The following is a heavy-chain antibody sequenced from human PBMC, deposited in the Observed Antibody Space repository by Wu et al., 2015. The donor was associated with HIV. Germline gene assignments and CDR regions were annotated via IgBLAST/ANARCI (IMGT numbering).Heavy chain of an antibody. CDR3: VRVGYHYDIGGSYGEYFQH. CDR1: GGTLSGHT. CDR2: IIPAFGST. Sequence: QVQLVQSGAEMKKPGSSVKVSCESSGGTLSGHTLSWLRQVPGKGLEWMGAIIPAFGSTPYAQKFRGRITITTDEFSTTAYMNLTRLRSDDSAIYYCVRVGYHYDIGGSYGEYFQHWGQGTPVTISA. J-gene: IGHJ1*01. D-gene: IGHD3-9*01. V-gene: IGHV1-69*05.